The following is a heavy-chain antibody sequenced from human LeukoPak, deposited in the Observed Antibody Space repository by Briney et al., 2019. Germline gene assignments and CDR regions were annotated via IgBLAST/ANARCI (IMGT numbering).Heavy chain of an antibody. Sequence: SETLSLTCTVSGGSISSSSYYWSWIRQPPGKGLEWIGEINHSGSTNYNPSLKSRVTISVDTSKNQFSLKLSSVTAADTAVYYCARLPIVVVAATPVFRDYWGQGTLVTVSS. V-gene: IGHV4-39*07. CDR2: INHSGST. D-gene: IGHD2-15*01. CDR1: GGSISSSSYY. CDR3: ARLPIVVVAATPVFRDY. J-gene: IGHJ4*02.